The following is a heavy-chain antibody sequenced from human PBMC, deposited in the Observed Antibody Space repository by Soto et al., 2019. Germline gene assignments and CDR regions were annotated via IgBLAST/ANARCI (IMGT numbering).Heavy chain of an antibody. CDR1: GGTFSSYA. CDR2: IIPIFGTA. Sequence: QVQLVQSGAEVKKPGSSVKVSCKASGGTFSSYAISWVRQAPGQGLEWMGGIIPIFGTANYAQKFQGRVTITADESTSTAYMELSSLRSEDTAGYYSARGDIVVVPAAKNYYYGMDGWGQGTTVTVSS. V-gene: IGHV1-69*01. D-gene: IGHD2-2*01. J-gene: IGHJ6*02. CDR3: ARGDIVVVPAAKNYYYGMDG.